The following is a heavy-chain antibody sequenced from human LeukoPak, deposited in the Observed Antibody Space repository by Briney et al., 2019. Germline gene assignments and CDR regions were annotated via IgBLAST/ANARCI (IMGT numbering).Heavy chain of an antibody. V-gene: IGHV4-59*08. CDR1: GGSISSYY. Sequence: SETLSLTCTVSGGSISSYYWSWIRQPPGKGLEWIGYVYYTGSTNYNPSLKSRVAISIDTSRNQFSLKLSSVTAADTAVYYCASLGAPRDVWGKGTTVTVSS. J-gene: IGHJ6*04. CDR2: VYYTGST. D-gene: IGHD3-16*01. CDR3: ASLGAPRDV.